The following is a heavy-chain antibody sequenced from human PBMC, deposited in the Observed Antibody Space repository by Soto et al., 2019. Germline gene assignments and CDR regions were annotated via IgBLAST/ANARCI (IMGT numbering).Heavy chain of an antibody. CDR1: GGSISSYY. Sequence: PSETLSLTCTVSGGSISSYYWSWIRQPPGKGLEWIGYIYYSGSTNYNPSLKSRVTISVDTSKNQFSLKLSSVTAADTAVYYCARHTITIFGVVTGYSDYWGQGTLVTVS. V-gene: IGHV4-59*08. J-gene: IGHJ4*02. D-gene: IGHD3-3*01. CDR2: IYYSGST. CDR3: ARHTITIFGVVTGYSDY.